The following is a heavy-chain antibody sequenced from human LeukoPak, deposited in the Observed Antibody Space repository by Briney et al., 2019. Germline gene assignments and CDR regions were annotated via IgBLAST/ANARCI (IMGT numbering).Heavy chain of an antibody. V-gene: IGHV5-51*01. CDR1: GYIFTNYW. CDR2: IYPGDSDT. Sequence: GESLKISCKGSGYIFTNYWIGWARQMPGKGLEWMGIIYPGDSDTRYSPSFQGQVTISADKSITTAYLQWGSLQASDSAKYYCARRGGMAAIDFWGQGTLVTVS. D-gene: IGHD2-2*01. J-gene: IGHJ4*02. CDR3: ARRGGMAAIDF.